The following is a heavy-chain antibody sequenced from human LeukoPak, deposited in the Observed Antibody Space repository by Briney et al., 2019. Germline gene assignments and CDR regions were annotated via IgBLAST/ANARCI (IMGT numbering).Heavy chain of an antibody. CDR3: ANTAGTGSFGY. CDR1: GFTFSSYG. J-gene: IGHJ4*02. D-gene: IGHD1-1*01. CDR2: ISYDGSNK. Sequence: GGSLRLSCAASGFTFSSYGMHWVRQAPGKGLEWVAVISYDGSNKYYADSVKGRFTISRDNSKNTLYLQMNSLRAEDTAVYYCANTAGTGSFGYWGQGTLVTVSS. V-gene: IGHV3-30*18.